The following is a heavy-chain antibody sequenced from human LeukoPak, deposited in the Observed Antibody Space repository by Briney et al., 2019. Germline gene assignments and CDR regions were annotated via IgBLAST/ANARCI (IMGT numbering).Heavy chain of an antibody. CDR1: GGSIRSGSYY. J-gene: IGHJ5*02. V-gene: IGHV4-39*01. D-gene: IGHD3-10*01. Sequence: PSETLSLTCIASGGSIRSGSYYWGWIRQPPGKGLEWMGSIYYNGGTFYNPSLKSRLTISVDTSKNQFSLRLTSVTAADTAVYYCARVARLLWFGERPSWFDPWGQGTLVTVSS. CDR2: IYYNGGT. CDR3: ARVARLLWFGERPSWFDP.